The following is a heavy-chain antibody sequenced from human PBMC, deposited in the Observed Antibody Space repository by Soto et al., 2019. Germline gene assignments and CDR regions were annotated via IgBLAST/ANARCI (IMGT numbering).Heavy chain of an antibody. CDR2: IYYSGST. CDR3: ARAKRITMIVGGFDP. V-gene: IGHV4-30-4*02. CDR1: GGSISSGDYY. J-gene: IGHJ5*02. D-gene: IGHD3-22*01. Sequence: SETLSLTCTVSGGSISSGDYYWSWIRQPPGKGLEWIGYIYYSGSTYYNPSLKSRVTISVDTSKNQFSLKLSSVTAADTAVYYCARAKRITMIVGGFDPWGQGTLVTVS.